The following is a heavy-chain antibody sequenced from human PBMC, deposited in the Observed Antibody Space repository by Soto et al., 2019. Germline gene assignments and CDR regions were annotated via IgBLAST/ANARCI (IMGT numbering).Heavy chain of an antibody. V-gene: IGHV3-30*18. Sequence: PGGSLRLSCAASGFTFSSYGMHWVRQAPGKGLEWVAVISYDGSNKYYADSVKGRFTISGDNSKNTLYLQMNSLRAEDTAVYYCAKEKQWLVLYYYYGMDVWGQGTTVTVSS. CDR3: AKEKQWLVLYYYYGMDV. J-gene: IGHJ6*02. CDR1: GFTFSSYG. CDR2: ISYDGSNK. D-gene: IGHD6-19*01.